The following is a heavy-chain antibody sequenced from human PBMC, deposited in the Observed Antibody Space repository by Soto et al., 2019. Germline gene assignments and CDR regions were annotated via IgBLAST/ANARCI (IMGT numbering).Heavy chain of an antibody. J-gene: IGHJ3*02. CDR2: ISAYNGNT. CDR1: GYTFTSYG. CDR3: ARVRSSGWYDAFDI. Sequence: ASVKVSCKASGYTFTSYGISWVRQARGQGLEWMGWISAYNGNTNYAQKLQGRVTMTTDTSTSTAYMELRSLRSDDTAVYYCARVRSSGWYDAFDIWGQGTMVTVSS. V-gene: IGHV1-18*01. D-gene: IGHD6-19*01.